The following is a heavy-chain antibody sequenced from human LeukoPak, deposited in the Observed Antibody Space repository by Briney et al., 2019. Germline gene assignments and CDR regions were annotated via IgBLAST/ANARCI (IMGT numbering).Heavy chain of an antibody. D-gene: IGHD6-6*01. V-gene: IGHV1-69*05. CDR1: GGTFSSYA. CDR2: IIPIFGTA. CDR3: ARAYSSSSLVFDY. Sequence: VASVKVSCKASGGTFSSYAISWVRQAPGQGLEWMGRIIPIFGTANYAQKFQGGGTITTDESTSTAYMELSSLRSEDTAVYYCARAYSSSSLVFDYWGQGTLVTVSS. J-gene: IGHJ4*02.